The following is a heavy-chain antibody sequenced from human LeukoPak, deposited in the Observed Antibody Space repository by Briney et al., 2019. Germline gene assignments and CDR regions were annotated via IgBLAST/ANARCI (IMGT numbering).Heavy chain of an antibody. CDR1: GATFSSYA. Sequence: GASAKLSSKASGATFSSYANSWVRQAPGQKHEWMGGIIPIFGTANYAQKFQGRVTVTADESTSTAYMELSSLRSEDTAVYYCANKNPLTTVTTSENEDYYYYYMDVWGKGTTVTVSS. CDR3: ANKNPLTTVTTSENEDYYYYYMDV. V-gene: IGHV1-69*13. CDR2: IIPIFGTA. J-gene: IGHJ6*03. D-gene: IGHD4-11*01.